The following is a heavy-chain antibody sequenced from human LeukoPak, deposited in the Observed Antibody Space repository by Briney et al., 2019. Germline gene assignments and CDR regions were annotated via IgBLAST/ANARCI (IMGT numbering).Heavy chain of an antibody. CDR2: ISYDGSNK. J-gene: IGHJ1*01. V-gene: IGHV3-30-3*01. Sequence: GGSLRLSCAASGFTFSSYARHWVRQAPGKGLEWVGVISYDGSNKYYADSVQGRFTIPRDNSKHTLYLHMNSLRAEDTAVYYCARALGNLWFGEPGNHWGQGPLVTVSS. D-gene: IGHD3-10*01. CDR1: GFTFSSYA. CDR3: ARALGNLWFGEPGNH.